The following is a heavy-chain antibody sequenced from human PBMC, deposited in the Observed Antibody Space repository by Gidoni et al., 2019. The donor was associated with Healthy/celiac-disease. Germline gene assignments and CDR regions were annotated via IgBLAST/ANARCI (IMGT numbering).Heavy chain of an antibody. CDR2: ISAYNGNT. D-gene: IGHD4-17*01. J-gene: IGHJ6*02. Sequence: QVQLVQSGAEVKKPGASVKVSCKASGYTFTSYGISWVRQAPGQGLEWMGWISAYNGNTNYAQKLQGRVTMTTDTSTSTAYMELRSLRSDDTAVYYCASHGQSTVTTRFDYYYGMDVWGQGTTVTVSS. V-gene: IGHV1-18*01. CDR1: GYTFTSYG. CDR3: ASHGQSTVTTRFDYYYGMDV.